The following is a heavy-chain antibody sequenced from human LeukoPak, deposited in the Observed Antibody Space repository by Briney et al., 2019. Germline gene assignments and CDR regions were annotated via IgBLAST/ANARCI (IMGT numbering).Heavy chain of an antibody. J-gene: IGHJ4*02. V-gene: IGHV1-2*02. CDR1: GYTFTGYY. CDR2: INRKRCGT. CDR3: ARMYALYSWRYIDFDH. Sequence: APVKVSCKASGYTFTGYYMHWVRQAPGQGLEWMVWINRKRCGTNYAQKFQGRVTMTRDTSISTAYMELSRLRTDDTAVYYCARMYALYSWRYIDFDHGGEGTLVTVPS. D-gene: IGHD1-26*01.